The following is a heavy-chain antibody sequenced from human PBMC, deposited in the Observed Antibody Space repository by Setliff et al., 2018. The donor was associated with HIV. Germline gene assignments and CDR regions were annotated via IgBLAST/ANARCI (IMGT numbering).Heavy chain of an antibody. CDR1: GGSISSSDW. J-gene: IGHJ4*02. D-gene: IGHD2-21*01. CDR3: VRDHRLRGKFHFDS. V-gene: IGHV4-4*02. Sequence: NPSETLSLTCAVSGGSISSSDWWSWVRQPPGKGLEWIGEIYESGSANYNPSLTSGVTMSVDKSKNHFSLKMNSVTAADTAVYFCVRDHRLRGKFHFDSWGQGTLVTVSS. CDR2: IYESGSA.